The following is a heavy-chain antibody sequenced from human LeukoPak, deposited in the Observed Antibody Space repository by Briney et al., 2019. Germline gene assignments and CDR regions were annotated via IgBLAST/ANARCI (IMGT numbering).Heavy chain of an antibody. CDR2: ISSSSSTI. Sequence: GGSLRLSCASSGFTFSSYSMSWVRQAPGKGLEWVSYISSSSSTIYYADSVKGRFTISRDNSKNTLYLQMKSLRAEDTAVYYCARLVSSYTNGASDIWGQGTMVTVSS. D-gene: IGHD2-8*01. J-gene: IGHJ3*02. CDR3: ARLVSSYTNGASDI. V-gene: IGHV3-48*04. CDR1: GFTFSSYS.